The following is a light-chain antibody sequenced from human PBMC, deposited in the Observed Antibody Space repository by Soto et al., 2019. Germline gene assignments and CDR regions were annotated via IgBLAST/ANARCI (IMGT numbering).Light chain of an antibody. CDR1: QGIGDT. CDR3: QQYDNLPLT. V-gene: IGKV3-15*01. CDR2: DAS. J-gene: IGKJ4*01. Sequence: EVVMTQSPATLSVSPGEGVTLSCRASQGIGDTLAWYQHKPGQAPRLLISDASTRATGIPARFSGSGSGTEFTFTISSLQPEDIATYYCQQYDNLPLTFGGGTKVDI.